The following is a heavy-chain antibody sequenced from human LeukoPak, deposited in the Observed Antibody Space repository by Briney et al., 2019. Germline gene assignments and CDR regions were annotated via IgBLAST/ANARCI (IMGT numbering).Heavy chain of an antibody. D-gene: IGHD1-26*01. CDR1: GFTFSSYW. Sequence: GGSLRLSCAASGFTFSSYWMHWVRQAPGGGLVWVSRINSDGSSTSYAGSVKGRFTISRDNAKNTLYLQMNSLRAEDTAVYYCARGQYSTSRYDYWGQGTLVTVSS. V-gene: IGHV3-74*01. CDR2: INSDGSST. CDR3: ARGQYSTSRYDY. J-gene: IGHJ4*02.